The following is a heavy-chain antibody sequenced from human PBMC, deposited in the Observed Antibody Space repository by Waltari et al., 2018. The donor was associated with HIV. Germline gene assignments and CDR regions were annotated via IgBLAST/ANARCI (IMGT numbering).Heavy chain of an antibody. CDR3: VALRTVTGTIDK. V-gene: IGHV4-39*01. CDR1: TGDITKSYY. J-gene: IGHJ4*02. CDR2: IYSNGVS. Sequence: QLQLQESGPALLKPSETLSLTCTVSTGDITKSYYWGWVRQVPGTGLEWIGSIYSNGVSHYAPSLKSRVALSVDMSKNQFSLTLTAVTAADTSRYFCVALRTVTGTIDKWGQGTLVTVS. D-gene: IGHD6-19*01.